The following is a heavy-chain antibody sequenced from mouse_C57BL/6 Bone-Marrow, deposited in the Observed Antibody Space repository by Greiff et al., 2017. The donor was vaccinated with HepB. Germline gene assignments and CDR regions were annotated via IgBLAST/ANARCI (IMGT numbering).Heavy chain of an antibody. V-gene: IGHV14-4*01. CDR3: TTFYGNYEDAKDY. D-gene: IGHD2-1*01. Sequence: DVKLQESGAELVRPGASVKLSCTASGFNIKDDYMHWVKQRPEQGLEWIGWIDPENGDTEYASKFQGKATITADTSSNTAYLQLSSLTSEDTAVYYCTTFYGNYEDAKDYWGQGTSVTVSS. CDR1: GFNIKDDY. CDR2: IDPENGDT. J-gene: IGHJ4*01.